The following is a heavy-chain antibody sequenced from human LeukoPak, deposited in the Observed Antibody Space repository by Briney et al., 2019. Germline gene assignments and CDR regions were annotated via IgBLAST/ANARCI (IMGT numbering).Heavy chain of an antibody. J-gene: IGHJ4*02. Sequence: GGSLRLSCAASGFTLSSFAMNWVRQAPGKGLEWVSSISGSGGTTFYADSVKGRLTISRDNSKNTLYLQMNSLRAEDTAVYDCVKRTVNYLFDFWSQETLVTVPS. CDR1: GFTLSSFA. D-gene: IGHD1-7*01. CDR3: VKRTVNYLFDF. CDR2: ISGSGGTT. V-gene: IGHV3-23*01.